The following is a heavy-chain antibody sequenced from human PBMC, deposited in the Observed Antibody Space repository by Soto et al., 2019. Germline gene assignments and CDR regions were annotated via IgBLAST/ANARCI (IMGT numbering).Heavy chain of an antibody. CDR1: GSTLTSYW. V-gene: IGHV5-51*01. CDR3: AILGMEAWYFDL. D-gene: IGHD1-1*01. CDR2: IYPGDSDI. J-gene: IGHJ2*01. Sequence: PGESLKISSKGSGSTLTSYWIGCVRQMPGKGLEWMGIIYPGDSDIRFSPSFQGQVTISADKSISTAYLQWSSLKASDPAMYYCAILGMEAWYFDLWRRGTLDTVSS.